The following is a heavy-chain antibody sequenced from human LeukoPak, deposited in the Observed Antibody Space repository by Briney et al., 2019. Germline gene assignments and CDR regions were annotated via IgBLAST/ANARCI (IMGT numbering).Heavy chain of an antibody. J-gene: IGHJ4*02. CDR1: GFTFSDYY. CDR3: ARVIWSGYYQIDY. D-gene: IGHD3-3*01. V-gene: IGHV3-11*04. Sequence: GGSLRLSCAASGFTFSDYYMNWVRQAPGTGLEWVSYIRSGGSITRYADYVKGRFTISRDNAKNSLYLQMNSLRAEDTAVYYWARVIWSGYYQIDYWGQGTLLTVSS. CDR2: IRSGGSIT.